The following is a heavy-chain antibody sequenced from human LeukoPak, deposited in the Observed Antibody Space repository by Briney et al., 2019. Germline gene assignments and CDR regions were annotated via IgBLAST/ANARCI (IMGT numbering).Heavy chain of an antibody. D-gene: IGHD3-10*01. CDR3: ARVGPKGFGELYP. CDR1: GYTFTSYY. J-gene: IGHJ5*02. CDR2: INPSGGST. Sequence: ASVKVSCKASGYTFTSYYMHWVRQAPGQGLEWMGIINPSGGSTSYAQKFQGRVTMTTDTSTSTAYMELRSLRSDDTAVYYCARVGPKGFGELYPWGQGTLVTVSS. V-gene: IGHV1-46*01.